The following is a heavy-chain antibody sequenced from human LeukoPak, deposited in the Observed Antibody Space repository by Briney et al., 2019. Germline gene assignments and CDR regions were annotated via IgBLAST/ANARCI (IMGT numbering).Heavy chain of an antibody. D-gene: IGHD5-12*01. Sequence: ASVKVSRKTSGYTFTDYCLHWVRQAPGQGLEWVGWIHPNTGATHHAQKFQGRLTMTRDTSISTVYMELTRLRSDDTAVYYCARDMGRYSGYDYDYWGQGTLVTASS. J-gene: IGHJ4*02. CDR1: GYTFTDYC. CDR3: ARDMGRYSGYDYDY. V-gene: IGHV1-2*02. CDR2: IHPNTGAT.